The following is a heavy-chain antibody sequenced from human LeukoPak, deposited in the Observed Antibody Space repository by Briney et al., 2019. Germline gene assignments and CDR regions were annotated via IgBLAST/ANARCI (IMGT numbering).Heavy chain of an antibody. V-gene: IGHV3-7*01. D-gene: IGHD3-9*01. Sequence: GGSLRLSCAASGFTFSGYGMTWVRQAPGKGLEWVAGIKDDGSGKYYVDSVKGRFTISRDNAKNTLFLQMNSLRAEDTAVYYCARAEGGYDILTGYFPDYWGQGTLVTVSS. CDR1: GFTFSGYG. CDR2: IKDDGSGK. CDR3: ARAEGGYDILTGYFPDY. J-gene: IGHJ4*02.